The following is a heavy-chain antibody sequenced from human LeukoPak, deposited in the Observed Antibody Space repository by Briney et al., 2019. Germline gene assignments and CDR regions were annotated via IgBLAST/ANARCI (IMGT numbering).Heavy chain of an antibody. J-gene: IGHJ4*02. CDR2: IIPIFGTA. D-gene: IGHD3-22*01. CDR3: AHGSPYYYDSSGYPVSSCDC. V-gene: IGHV1-69*06. Sequence: SVKVSCKASGGTFSSYAISWVRQAPGQGLEWMGRIIPIFGTANYAQKFRGRVTITADKSTSTAYMELSSLRSEDTAVYYCAHGSPYYYDSSGYPVSSCDCWGQGTLVTVSS. CDR1: GGTFSSYA.